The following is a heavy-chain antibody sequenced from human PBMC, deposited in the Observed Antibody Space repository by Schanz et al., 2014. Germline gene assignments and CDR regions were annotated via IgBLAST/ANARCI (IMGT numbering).Heavy chain of an antibody. CDR2: ISAYNGNT. CDR3: AKDLLYGAPMPLNHLDY. Sequence: QVQLVQSGAEVKKPGASVKVSCKASGYTFTSYGISWVRQAPGQGLEWMGWISAYNGNTKYPQKLQGRVTMTTDTSTSTAYMELRSLRSDDTAVYYCAKDLLYGAPMPLNHLDYWGQGTLVTVSS. D-gene: IGHD2-2*01. V-gene: IGHV1-18*01. J-gene: IGHJ4*02. CDR1: GYTFTSYG.